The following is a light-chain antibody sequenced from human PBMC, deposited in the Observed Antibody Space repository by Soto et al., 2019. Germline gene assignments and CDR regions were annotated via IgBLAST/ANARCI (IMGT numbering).Light chain of an antibody. CDR2: DTS. J-gene: IGKJ2*01. CDR1: QSVDRY. CDR3: QQGSHWYT. Sequence: EIVLTQSPATLSLSPGDRATLSCRASQSVDRYLAWYQEKPGQAPRLLIYDTSDRATVIPDMFSGSGSGTDFTLTISSVEPEDFAFYYCQQGSHWYTFGQGTKLEIK. V-gene: IGKV3-11*01.